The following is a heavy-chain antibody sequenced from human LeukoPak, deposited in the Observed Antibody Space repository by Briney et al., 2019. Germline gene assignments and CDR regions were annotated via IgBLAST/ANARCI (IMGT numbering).Heavy chain of an antibody. J-gene: IGHJ6*02. CDR2: IYHSGST. CDR3: ARGGYNHYGMDV. Sequence: PSETLSLTCTVSGGSISSGGYYWSWIRQPPGKGLEWIGYIYHSGSTYYNPSLKSRVTISVDTSKNQFSLKLSSVTAADTAVYYCARGGYNHYGMDVWGQGTTVTVSS. V-gene: IGHV4-30-2*01. CDR1: GGSISSGGYY. D-gene: IGHD1-14*01.